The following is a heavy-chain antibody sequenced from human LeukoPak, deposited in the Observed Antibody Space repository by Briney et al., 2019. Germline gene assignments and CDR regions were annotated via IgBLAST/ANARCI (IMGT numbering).Heavy chain of an antibody. Sequence: GGSLRLSCAASGXTFRSYEMNWVLQAPGKGLEWVSFISNSGDSIYYADSVKGRFTISRDNAKNSLFLQMNSLRAEDTAVYYCARSEARFMLSWGQGTLVTVSS. J-gene: IGHJ4*02. CDR2: ISNSGDSI. D-gene: IGHD3-16*02. CDR1: GXTFRSYE. V-gene: IGHV3-48*03. CDR3: ARSEARFMLS.